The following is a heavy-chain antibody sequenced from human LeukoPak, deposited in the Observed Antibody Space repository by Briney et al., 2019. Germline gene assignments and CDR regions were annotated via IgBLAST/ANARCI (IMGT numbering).Heavy chain of an antibody. CDR3: ARVSPGGNSFDY. CDR1: GFTFSSYA. Sequence: PGGSLRLSCAASGFTFSSYAMHWVRQAPGKGLEYVSAISSNGGSTYYANSVKGRFTISRDNSKNTLYLQMGSLRAGDMAVYYCARVSPGGNSFDYWGQGTLVTVSS. CDR2: ISSNGGST. J-gene: IGHJ4*02. D-gene: IGHD4-23*01. V-gene: IGHV3-64*01.